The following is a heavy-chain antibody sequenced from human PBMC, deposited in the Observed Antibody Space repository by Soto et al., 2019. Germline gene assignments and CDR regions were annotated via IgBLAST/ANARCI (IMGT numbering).Heavy chain of an antibody. Sequence: SETLSLTCAVYGGSFSSYYWSWIRQPAGKGLEWIGRIYTSGSTNYNPSLKSRVTMSLDTSKNQFSLKLTSVAAADTALYYCARGNCSSPNCYSFSGYYGMDVWGQGTTVTVSS. J-gene: IGHJ6*02. CDR1: GGSFSSYY. CDR3: ARGNCSSPNCYSFSGYYGMDV. D-gene: IGHD2-2*01. V-gene: IGHV4-59*10. CDR2: IYTSGST.